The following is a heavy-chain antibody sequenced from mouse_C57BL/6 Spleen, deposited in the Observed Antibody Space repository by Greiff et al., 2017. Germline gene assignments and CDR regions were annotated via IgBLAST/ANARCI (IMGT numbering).Heavy chain of an antibody. CDR2: ISSGSSTI. J-gene: IGHJ1*03. Sequence: EVQLVESGGGLVKPGGSLKLSCAASGFTFSDYGMHWVRQAPEKGLEWVAYISSGSSTIYYAETVKGRFTISRDNAKNTLFLQMTSLRSEDTAMYYCARPTVVATRYFDVWGTGTTVTVSS. CDR3: ARPTVVATRYFDV. D-gene: IGHD1-1*01. CDR1: GFTFSDYG. V-gene: IGHV5-17*01.